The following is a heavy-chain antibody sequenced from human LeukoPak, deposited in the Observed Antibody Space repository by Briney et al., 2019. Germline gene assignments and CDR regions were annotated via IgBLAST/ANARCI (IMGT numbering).Heavy chain of an antibody. CDR3: ARDLRFLEWLLYWEHAFDI. CDR1: GYTFTSYG. D-gene: IGHD3-3*01. J-gene: IGHJ3*02. V-gene: IGHV1-18*01. CDR2: ISAYNGNT. Sequence: ASVKVSCKASGYTFTSYGISWVRQAPGQGLEWMGWISAYNGNTNYAQKLQGRVTMTTDTSTSTAYMELRSLRSDDTAVYYCARDLRFLEWLLYWEHAFDIWGQGTMVTVSS.